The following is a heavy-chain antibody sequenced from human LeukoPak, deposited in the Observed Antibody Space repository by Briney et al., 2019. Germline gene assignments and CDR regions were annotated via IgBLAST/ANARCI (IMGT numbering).Heavy chain of an antibody. Sequence: GGSLRLSCAASGFTFDDYAMHWVRQAPGKGLEWVSLISWDGGSTYYADSVKGRFTISRDNSKNPLYLQMNSLRAEDTALYYCAKGALDNWPYLDYWGQGTLVTVSS. D-gene: IGHD3-3*02. V-gene: IGHV3-43D*03. CDR2: ISWDGGST. CDR1: GFTFDDYA. J-gene: IGHJ4*02. CDR3: AKGALDNWPYLDY.